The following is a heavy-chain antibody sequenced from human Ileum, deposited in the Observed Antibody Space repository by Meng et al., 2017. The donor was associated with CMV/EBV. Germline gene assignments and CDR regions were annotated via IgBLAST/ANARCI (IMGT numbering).Heavy chain of an antibody. V-gene: IGHV4-34*01. CDR3: ARGYSYGFFLQFDP. J-gene: IGHJ5*02. CDR2: INHSGST. D-gene: IGHD5-18*01. CDR1: GGSFSGYY. Sequence: VSGGSFSGYYWSWIRQPPGKGLEWIGEINHSGSTNYNPSLKSRVTISVDTSKNQFSLKLSSVTAADTAVYYCARGYSYGFFLQFDPWGQGTLVTVSS.